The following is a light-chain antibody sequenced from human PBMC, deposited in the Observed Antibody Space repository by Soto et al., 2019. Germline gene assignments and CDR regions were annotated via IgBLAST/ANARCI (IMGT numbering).Light chain of an antibody. J-gene: IGKJ1*01. CDR3: QQYGSSPRT. CDR1: QVINRY. V-gene: IGKV1-39*01. CDR2: AAT. Sequence: QMTQSPSSLSACVGDRVTITCRASQVINRYLNWYQQKPGKAPKLLIYAATSLQSGVPSRFSGSGSGTDFSLTISRLEPEDFAVYYCQQYGSSPRTFGQGTNVDIK.